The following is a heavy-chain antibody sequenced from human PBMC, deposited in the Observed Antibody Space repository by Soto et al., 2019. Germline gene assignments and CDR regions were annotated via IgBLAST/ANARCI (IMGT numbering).Heavy chain of an antibody. CDR3: VRGGTAMAPEGY. Sequence: VQLVQSGAKVKKPGSSVKVSCKASGGTFSSYAISWVRQAPGQVLEWMAGIIPISGTANYAQKFQGRVTITADESKSKAYMELSSLRSEDTAVYYCVRGGTAMAPEGYWGQGTLVTVSS. CDR1: GGTFSSYA. J-gene: IGHJ4*02. D-gene: IGHD5-18*01. CDR2: IIPISGTA. V-gene: IGHV1-69*01.